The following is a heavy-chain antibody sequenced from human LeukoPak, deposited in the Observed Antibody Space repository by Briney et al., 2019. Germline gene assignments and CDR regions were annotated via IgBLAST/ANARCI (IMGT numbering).Heavy chain of an antibody. D-gene: IGHD6-19*01. CDR3: ATIRYSSGWERYFDS. Sequence: PGGSLRLSCIASGFRFSDCAMSWVRQAPGKGLEWLSYISSDGSTIYYADSVKGRFAISRDNAKNSLYLQMNSLRAEDTAVYYCATIRYSSGWERYFDSWGQGTLVTVSS. CDR2: ISSDGSTI. CDR1: GFRFSDCA. J-gene: IGHJ4*02. V-gene: IGHV3-11*01.